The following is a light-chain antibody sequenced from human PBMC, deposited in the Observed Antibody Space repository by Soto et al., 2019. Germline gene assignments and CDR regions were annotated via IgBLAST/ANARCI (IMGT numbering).Light chain of an antibody. J-gene: IGKJ1*01. Sequence: DIQMTQSPSPLSASVGDRVTITCRASQNIETWLAWYQQKPGKAPKLMIYKASSLEGGVPSRFSGSGSGTEFTLTISSLQSDDFATYYCQQYSNRWTFGEGTEVEIK. V-gene: IGKV1-5*03. CDR1: QNIETW. CDR3: QQYSNRWT. CDR2: KAS.